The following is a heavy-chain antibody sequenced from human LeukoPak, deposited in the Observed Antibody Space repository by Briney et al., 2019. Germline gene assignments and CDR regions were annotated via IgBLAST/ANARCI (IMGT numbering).Heavy chain of an antibody. CDR2: IYYSGST. J-gene: IGHJ4*02. CDR1: GGSISSSTYY. D-gene: IGHD3-22*01. Sequence: PSETLSLTCTVSGGSISSSTYYWGWIRQPPGKGLEWIGSIYYSGSTYYNPSLKSRVTISVDTSKNQFSLKLSSVTAADTAVYYCADQSYYDSSGYYFDYWGQGTLVTVSS. CDR3: ADQSYYDSSGYYFDY. V-gene: IGHV4-39*01.